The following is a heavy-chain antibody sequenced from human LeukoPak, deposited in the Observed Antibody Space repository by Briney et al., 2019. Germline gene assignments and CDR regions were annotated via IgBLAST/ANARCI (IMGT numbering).Heavy chain of an antibody. V-gene: IGHV3-48*02. CDR1: GFTFSDYA. CDR2: MRSTTSTM. Sequence: GGSLRLSCAASGFTFSDYAMNWVRQAPGKGLEWVSYMRSTTSTMYYADSVKGRFTISRDNGKNSLYLQMNSLRDEDTAVYYCARSFDIWGQGTMVTVS. J-gene: IGHJ3*02. CDR3: ARSFDI.